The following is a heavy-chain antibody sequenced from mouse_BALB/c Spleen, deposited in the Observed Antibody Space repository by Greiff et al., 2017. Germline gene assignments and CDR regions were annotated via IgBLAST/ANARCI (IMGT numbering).Heavy chain of an antibody. J-gene: IGHJ4*01. D-gene: IGHD3-3*01. V-gene: IGHV5-9-4*01. Sequence: EVKLVESGGGLVKPGGSLKLSCAASGFTFSSYAMSWVRQSPEKRLEWVAEISSGGSYTYYPDTVTGRFTISRDNAKNTLYLEMSSLRSEDTAMYYCAKGAVRGAMDYWGQGTSVTVSS. CDR3: AKGAVRGAMDY. CDR1: GFTFSSYA. CDR2: ISSGGSYT.